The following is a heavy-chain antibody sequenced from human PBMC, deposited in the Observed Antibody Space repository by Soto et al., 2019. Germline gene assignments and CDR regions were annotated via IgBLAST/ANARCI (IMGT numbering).Heavy chain of an antibody. D-gene: IGHD5-12*01. CDR2: INAGNGNT. Sequence: GASVKVSCKASGYTFTSYAMHWVRQAPGQRLEWMGWINAGNGNTKYSQKFQGRVTISVDTSKNQFSLKLSSVTAADTAVYYCARGPRWLQSYYFDYWGQGTLVTVSS. CDR3: ARGPRWLQSYYFDY. V-gene: IGHV1-3*01. CDR1: GYTFTSYA. J-gene: IGHJ4*02.